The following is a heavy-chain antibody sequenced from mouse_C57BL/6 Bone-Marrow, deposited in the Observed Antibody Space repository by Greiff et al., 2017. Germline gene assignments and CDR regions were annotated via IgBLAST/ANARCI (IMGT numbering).Heavy chain of an antibody. CDR3: TRWGYYSNSLVDY. J-gene: IGHJ2*01. V-gene: IGHV1-5*01. CDR2: IYPGNSDT. Sequence: VQLQQSGTVLARPGASVKMSCKTSGYTFTSYWMHWVKQRPGQGLEWIGAIYPGNSDTSYNQKFKGKAKLTAVTSASTAYMELRSLTSEDSAVYDCTRWGYYSNSLVDYWGQGTTLTVSS. D-gene: IGHD2-5*01. CDR1: GYTFTSYW.